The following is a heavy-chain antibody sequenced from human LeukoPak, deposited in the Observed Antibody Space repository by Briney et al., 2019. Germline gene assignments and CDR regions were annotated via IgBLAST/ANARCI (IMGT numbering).Heavy chain of an antibody. CDR1: GFTFSSYA. V-gene: IGHV3-23*01. J-gene: IGHJ4*02. CDR3: AKGLHLYSSGWYYFDY. Sequence: GGSLRLSCEASGFTFSSYAMSWVRQAPGKGLEWVSAISGSGGSTYYADSVKGRFTISRDNSKNTLYLQMNSLRAEDTAVYYCAKGLHLYSSGWYYFDYWGQGTLVTVSS. D-gene: IGHD6-19*01. CDR2: ISGSGGST.